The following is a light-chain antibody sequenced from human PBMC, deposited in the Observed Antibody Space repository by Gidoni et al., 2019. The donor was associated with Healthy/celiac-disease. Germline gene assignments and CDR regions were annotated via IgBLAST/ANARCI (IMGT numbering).Light chain of an antibody. V-gene: IGKV1-39*01. Sequence: DIQMTQYPSSLSASVGDRVTITCRASQSITTYLNWYHQKTGKAPKLLIYAASSLQSGVPSRFSGSGSETDFTLTISSLQTEDFATYSCQQSYSTPPTFGQGTKVEIK. CDR2: AAS. J-gene: IGKJ1*01. CDR1: QSITTY. CDR3: QQSYSTPPT.